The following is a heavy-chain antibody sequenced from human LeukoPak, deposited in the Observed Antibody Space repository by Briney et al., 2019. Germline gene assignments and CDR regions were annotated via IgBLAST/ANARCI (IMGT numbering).Heavy chain of an antibody. CDR2: IKHSGRT. CDR3: ARVFYFHYGMDV. CDR1: GGSFSGYY. J-gene: IGHJ6*02. V-gene: IGHV4-34*01. Sequence: SETLSLTFAVYGGSFSGYYWSWIRKPPGKGLDWIGEIKHSGRTNYNPSLKRRVTISVDTSQNQFSLKVGSVTGADTALYSCARVFYFHYGMDVWGQGTTVTGSS.